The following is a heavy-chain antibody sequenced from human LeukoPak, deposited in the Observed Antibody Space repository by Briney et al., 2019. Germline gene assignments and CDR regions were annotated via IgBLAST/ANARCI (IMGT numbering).Heavy chain of an antibody. D-gene: IGHD5-24*01. Sequence: KPSETLSLTCSVSGISISNYYWSWIRQPPGEGLEWIGYMYYSGSTNYNPSLKSRVTISIDTSKNQFSLKLTSVTAADTAVYYCARSRDGYMSAYYFDYWGQGTLVTVSS. CDR2: MYYSGST. V-gene: IGHV4-59*08. CDR1: GISISNYY. CDR3: ARSRDGYMSAYYFDY. J-gene: IGHJ4*02.